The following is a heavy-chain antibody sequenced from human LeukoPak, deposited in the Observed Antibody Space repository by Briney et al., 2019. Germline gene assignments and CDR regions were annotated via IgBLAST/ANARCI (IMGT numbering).Heavy chain of an antibody. D-gene: IGHD3-10*01. CDR2: IIPIFGTA. J-gene: IGHJ4*02. V-gene: IGHV1-69*13. CDR3: ARLLGYGSGSPPIYDY. CDR1: GGTFISYA. Sequence: SVKVSCKASGGTFISYAISWVRQAPGQGLEWMGGIIPIFGTANYAQKFQGRVTITADESTSTAYMELSSLRSEDTAVYYCARLLGYGSGSPPIYDYWGQGTLVTVSS.